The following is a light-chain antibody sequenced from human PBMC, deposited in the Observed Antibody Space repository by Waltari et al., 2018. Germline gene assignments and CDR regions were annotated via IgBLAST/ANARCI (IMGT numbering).Light chain of an antibody. CDR2: DAS. J-gene: IGKJ2*01. CDR3: QQRSNWPYT. Sequence: ATLSCRASQTVRSYLAWYQQKPGQAPRLLIFDASSRAPGIPAKFSGSGSGTDFTLTVSNLEPEDFAVYYCQQRSNWPYTFGQGTSVEIK. CDR1: QTVRSY. V-gene: IGKV3-11*01.